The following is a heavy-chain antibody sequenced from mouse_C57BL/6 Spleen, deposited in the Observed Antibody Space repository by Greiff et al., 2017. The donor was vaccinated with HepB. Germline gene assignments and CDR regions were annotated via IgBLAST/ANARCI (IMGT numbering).Heavy chain of an antibody. CDR2: IHPNSGST. D-gene: IGHD1-1*01. CDR1: GYTFTSYW. CDR3: AREKLGNYGNSSYYFDY. V-gene: IGHV1-64*01. J-gene: IGHJ2*01. Sequence: VQLQQPGAELVKPGASVKLSCKASGYTFTSYWMPWVKQRPGQGLEWIGMIHPNSGSTNYNEKFKSKATLTVDKSSSTAYMQLSSLTSEDSAVYDYAREKLGNYGNSSYYFDYWGQGTTLTVSS.